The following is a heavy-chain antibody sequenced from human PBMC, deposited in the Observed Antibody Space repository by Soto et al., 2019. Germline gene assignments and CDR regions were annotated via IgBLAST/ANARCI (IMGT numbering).Heavy chain of an antibody. J-gene: IGHJ6*02. CDR3: ARGGWQGLRLGYYYYYGMDV. V-gene: IGHV4-30-2*01. D-gene: IGHD3-9*01. Sequence: SETLSLTCAVSGGSISSGGYSWSWIRRPPGKGLEWIGYIYHSGSTYYNPSLKSRVTISVDRSKNQFSLKLSSVTAADTAVYYCARGGWQGLRLGYYYYYGMDVWGQGTTVTVSS. CDR1: GGSISSGGYS. CDR2: IYHSGST.